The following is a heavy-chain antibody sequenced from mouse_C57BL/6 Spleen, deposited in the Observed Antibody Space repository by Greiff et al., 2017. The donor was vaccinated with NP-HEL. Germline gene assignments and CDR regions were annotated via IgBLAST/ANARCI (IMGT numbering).Heavy chain of an antibody. CDR3: ARYDGYSYYFDY. CDR1: GYSFTDYN. CDR2: INPNYGTT. Sequence: VHVKQSGPELVKPGASVKISCKASGYSFTDYNMNWVKQSNGKSLEWIGVINPNYGTTSYNQKFKGKATLTVDQSSSTAYMQLNSLTSEDSAVYYCARYDGYSYYFDYWGQGTTLTVSS. V-gene: IGHV1-39*01. J-gene: IGHJ2*01. D-gene: IGHD2-3*01.